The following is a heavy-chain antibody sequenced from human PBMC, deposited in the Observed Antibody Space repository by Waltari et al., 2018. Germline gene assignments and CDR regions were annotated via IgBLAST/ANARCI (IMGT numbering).Heavy chain of an antibody. CDR2: IYHSGKT. CDR3: AADRGVGLYFDY. V-gene: IGHV4-4*02. Sequence: QVQLQESGPGLVKPSGTLSLTCAVSGDSISSKYWWSWVRQSPGKGLEWIGEIYHSGKTYYNPSLTSRVTISVDKSKNQFSLNLSSVTAADTAVYYCAADRGVGLYFDYWGQGTLVTVSS. J-gene: IGHJ4*02. D-gene: IGHD2-8*02. CDR1: GDSISSKYW.